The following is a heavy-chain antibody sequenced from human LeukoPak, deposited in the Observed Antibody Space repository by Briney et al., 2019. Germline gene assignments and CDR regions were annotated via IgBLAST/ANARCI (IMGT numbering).Heavy chain of an antibody. D-gene: IGHD1-7*01. J-gene: IGHJ3*02. CDR1: GGSFSGYY. CDR2: INHSGST. Sequence: SETLSLTCAVYGGSFSGYYWSWIRQPPGKGLEWIGEINHSGSTNYNPSLKSRVTISVDTSKNQFSLKLSSVTAADTAVYYCARRLTGTTGGAFDIWGQGTMVTVSS. V-gene: IGHV4-34*01. CDR3: ARRLTGTTGGAFDI.